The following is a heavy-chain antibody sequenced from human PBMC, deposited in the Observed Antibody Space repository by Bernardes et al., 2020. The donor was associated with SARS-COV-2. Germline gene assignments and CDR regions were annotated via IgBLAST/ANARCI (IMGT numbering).Heavy chain of an antibody. CDR1: GFTFTNAC. Sequence: GGSLRLSCAASGFTFTNACMSWVRQAPGKGLEWVGLIKNKADGGTIDYAAPVKGRFTIARDDSKNTLYLQMNSLKAEDAAVYYCTTKGRDMPTLTVPYWGQGTLVTVSS. CDR2: IKNKADGGTI. D-gene: IGHD4-17*01. V-gene: IGHV3-15*07. J-gene: IGHJ4*02. CDR3: TTKGRDMPTLTVPY.